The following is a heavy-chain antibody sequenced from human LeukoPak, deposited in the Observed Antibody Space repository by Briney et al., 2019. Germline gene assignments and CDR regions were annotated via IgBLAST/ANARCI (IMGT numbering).Heavy chain of an antibody. J-gene: IGHJ3*02. V-gene: IGHV3-30*03. CDR1: GFTVTGND. CDR2: ISYDGSNK. CDR3: ARASYGDWNADAFDI. D-gene: IGHD4-17*01. Sequence: TGGSLRLSCAASGFTVTGNDMNWVRQAPGRGLEWVAVISYDGSNKYYADSVKGRFTISRDNSKNTLYLQMNSLRAEDTAVYYCARASYGDWNADAFDIWGQGTMVTISS.